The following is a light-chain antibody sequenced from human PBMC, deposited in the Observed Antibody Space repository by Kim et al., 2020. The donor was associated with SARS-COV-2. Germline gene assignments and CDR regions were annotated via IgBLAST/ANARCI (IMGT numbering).Light chain of an antibody. V-gene: IGKV1-5*03. J-gene: IGKJ2*03. Sequence: DIQMTQSPSTLSASVGDRVTITCRASQSISSWLAWYQQKPGKAPKLLIYKASSLESGVPSRLSGSGSGTEFTLTISSLQPDDFATYYCQQYNSYSQSFGQGTKLEI. CDR3: QQYNSYSQS. CDR1: QSISSW. CDR2: KAS.